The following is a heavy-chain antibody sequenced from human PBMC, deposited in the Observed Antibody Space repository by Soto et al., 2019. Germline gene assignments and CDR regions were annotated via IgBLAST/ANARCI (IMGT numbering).Heavy chain of an antibody. J-gene: IGHJ4*02. CDR1: GFTFSSYA. CDR2: ISYDGSNK. Sequence: GGSLRLSCAASGFTFSSYAIHWVRQAPGKGLEWVAVISYDGSNKYYADSVKGRFTISSDNSKNTLYLQMNSLRAEDTAVYYCARFRHSGSYFDYWGQGTLVTVSS. V-gene: IGHV3-30-3*01. CDR3: ARFRHSGSYFDY. D-gene: IGHD3-10*01.